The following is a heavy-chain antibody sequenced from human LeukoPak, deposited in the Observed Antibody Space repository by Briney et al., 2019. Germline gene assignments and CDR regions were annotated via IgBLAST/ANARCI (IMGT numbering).Heavy chain of an antibody. D-gene: IGHD4-23*01. J-gene: IGHJ4*02. V-gene: IGHV3-48*03. CDR1: GFTSSNYE. CDR2: ISRGGSDI. Sequence: GGSLRLSCAASGFTSSNYEMNWVRQAPGQGLEWVSYISRGGSDIYYADSVKGRLTISSDNAKNSVYLQMNSLRAEDTAVYYCARAQLLRLENFLDYWGQGTLVTVSS. CDR3: ARAQLLRLENFLDY.